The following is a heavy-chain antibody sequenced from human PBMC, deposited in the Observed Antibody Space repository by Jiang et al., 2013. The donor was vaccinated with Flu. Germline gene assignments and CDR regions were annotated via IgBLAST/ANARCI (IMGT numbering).Heavy chain of an antibody. V-gene: IGHV4-34*01. D-gene: IGHD2-2*02. CDR2: INPSGGT. J-gene: IGHJ6*02. CDR3: ARSPPSVVVPAAISFVDV. CDR1: GGSFSDYY. Sequence: LLKPSETLSLSCAVYGGSFSDYYWSWIRQPPGKGLEWIGEINPSGGTGYSPSLESRVTISVDTSKNQFSLKLSSVTAADTAVYYCARSPPSVVVPAAISFVDVWGQGTTVTVSS.